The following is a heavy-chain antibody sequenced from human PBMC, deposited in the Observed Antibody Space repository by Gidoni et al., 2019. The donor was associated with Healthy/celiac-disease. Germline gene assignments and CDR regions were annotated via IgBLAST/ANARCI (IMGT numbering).Heavy chain of an antibody. Sequence: EVQLLGSGGGLVQPGGSLRLSWEASGLTFSRYAMSWVRQAPGKGLCWVSAISGSGCSTYYADSVKGRFTISRDNSKNTLYLQMNSLRAEDTAVYYCAKDGMITFGGVIADYFDYWGQGTLVTVSS. V-gene: IGHV3-23*01. CDR2: ISGSGCST. J-gene: IGHJ4*02. CDR3: AKDGMITFGGVIADYFDY. D-gene: IGHD3-16*02. CDR1: GLTFSRYA.